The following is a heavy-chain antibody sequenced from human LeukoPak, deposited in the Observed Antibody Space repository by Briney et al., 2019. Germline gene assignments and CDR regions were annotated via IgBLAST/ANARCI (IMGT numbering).Heavy chain of an antibody. CDR2: IYSGGST. Sequence: GGSLRLSCAASGFTVSSNYMNWVRQAPGKGLEWVSVIYSGGSTYYADSVKGRFTISRDNSKNTLYLQMNSLRAEDTAVYYCAKEGHERYYYYMDVWGKGTTVTVSS. V-gene: IGHV3-53*01. J-gene: IGHJ6*03. D-gene: IGHD1-1*01. CDR1: GFTVSSNY. CDR3: AKEGHERYYYYMDV.